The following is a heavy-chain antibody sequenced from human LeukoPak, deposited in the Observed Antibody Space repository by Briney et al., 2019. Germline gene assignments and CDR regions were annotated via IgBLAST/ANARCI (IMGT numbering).Heavy chain of an antibody. CDR3: ARDYRLWFGELFGTPFDY. Sequence: GASVKVSCKASGYTFTSYGISWVRQAPGQGLEWMGWISAYNGNTNYAQKLQGRVTMTTDTSTSTAYMELRSLRSDGTAVYYCARDYRLWFGELFGTPFDYWGQGTLVTVSS. CDR2: ISAYNGNT. J-gene: IGHJ4*02. CDR1: GYTFTSYG. D-gene: IGHD3-10*01. V-gene: IGHV1-18*01.